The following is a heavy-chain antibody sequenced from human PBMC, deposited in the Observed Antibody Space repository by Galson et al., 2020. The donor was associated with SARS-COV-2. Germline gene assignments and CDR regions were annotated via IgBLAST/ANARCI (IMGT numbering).Heavy chain of an antibody. CDR2: IYYSGST. D-gene: IGHD2-2*01. CDR3: ARIVVVPAEIDY. CDR1: GGSISSGDYY. V-gene: IGHV4-30-4*01. J-gene: IGHJ4*02. Sequence: SETLSLTCTVSGGSISSGDYYWSWIRQPPGKGLEWIGYIYYSGSTYYNPSLKSRVTISVDTSKNQFSLKLSSVTAADTAVYYCARIVVVPAEIDYWGQGTLVTVSS.